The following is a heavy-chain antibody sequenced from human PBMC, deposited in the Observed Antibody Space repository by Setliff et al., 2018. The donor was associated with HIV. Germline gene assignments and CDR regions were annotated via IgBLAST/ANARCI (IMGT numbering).Heavy chain of an antibody. Sequence: GESLKISCSASGFTFSTYTMHWVRQAPGKGLEYVSAMSGDGDSTYYADSVKGRFTIYRDNSKSTLYLQMSSPRAEDTAVYYCVKAPLHSSSWYGDDFQHWGQGTLVTVSS. CDR1: GFTFSTYT. V-gene: IGHV3-64D*09. J-gene: IGHJ1*01. CDR2: MSGDGDST. CDR3: VKAPLHSSSWYGDDFQH. D-gene: IGHD6-13*01.